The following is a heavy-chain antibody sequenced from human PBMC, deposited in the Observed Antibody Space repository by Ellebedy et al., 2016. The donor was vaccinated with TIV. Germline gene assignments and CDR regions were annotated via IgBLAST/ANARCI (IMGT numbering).Heavy chain of an antibody. J-gene: IGHJ4*02. D-gene: IGHD6-19*01. V-gene: IGHV4-39*01. Sequence: SETLSLTXTVSGGSISSSSYYWGWIRQPPGKGLEWIGSIYYSGSTYYNPSLKSRVTISVDTSKNQFSLKLSSVTAADTAVYYCATSSPYRWLAREYWGQGTLVTVSS. CDR2: IYYSGST. CDR1: GGSISSSSYY. CDR3: ATSSPYRWLAREY.